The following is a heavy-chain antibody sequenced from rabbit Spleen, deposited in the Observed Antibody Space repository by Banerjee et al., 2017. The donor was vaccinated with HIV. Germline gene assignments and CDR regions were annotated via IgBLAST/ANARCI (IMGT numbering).Heavy chain of an antibody. Sequence: LVESGGGLVKPGASLTLTCKASGFSFSRGYDMRCVRQAPGKGLEWIACIYTDNSKTYYANWAKGRFTVSKTSSPSVTLQMTSLTVADTATYFCARDVGSGPYIDGYFTLWGQGTLVTVS. J-gene: IGHJ4*01. CDR3: ARDVGSGPYIDGYFTL. V-gene: IGHV1S40*01. CDR2: IYTDNSKT. D-gene: IGHD1-1*01. CDR1: GFSFSRGYD.